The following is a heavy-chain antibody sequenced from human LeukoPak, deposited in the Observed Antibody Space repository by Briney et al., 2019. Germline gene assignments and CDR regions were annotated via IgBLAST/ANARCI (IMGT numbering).Heavy chain of an antibody. CDR1: GFTFSSYG. D-gene: IGHD4-11*01. CDR3: AKDPPPSDYSVQEH. Sequence: GRSLRLSCAASGFTFSSYGMHWVRQAPGKGLEWVAVISYDGSNKYYADSVKGRFTISRDNSKNTQYLQMNRLRAEDTAVYYCAKDPPPSDYSVQEHWGQGTLVTVSS. CDR2: ISYDGSNK. J-gene: IGHJ1*01. V-gene: IGHV3-30*18.